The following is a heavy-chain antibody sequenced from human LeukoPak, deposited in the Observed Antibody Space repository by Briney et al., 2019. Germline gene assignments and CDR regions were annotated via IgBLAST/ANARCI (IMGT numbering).Heavy chain of an antibody. CDR1: GFTFSRYV. V-gene: IGHV3-30-3*01. J-gene: IGHJ4*02. CDR3: ARGRFGVVITSHYFDN. CDR2: ISYDGTNE. Sequence: PGGSLRLSCEASGFTFSRYVMYWVRQAPGKGLEWVAVISYDGTNEYYADSVKGRFTISRDNSESILYLQMDSLRLEDTAMYFCARGRFGVVITSHYFDNWGQGTLVTVSS. D-gene: IGHD3-3*01.